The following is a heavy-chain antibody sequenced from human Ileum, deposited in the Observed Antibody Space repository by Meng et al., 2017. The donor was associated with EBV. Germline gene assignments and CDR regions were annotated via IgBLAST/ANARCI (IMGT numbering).Heavy chain of an antibody. CDR3: ARDSRHCTSASCYSWYFDL. Sequence: QVQLVQSGAEVKKPXXSXQXXCXXSGYTFTGYYMHWVRQAPGQGLEWMGRINPNSGATEYAQNFQGRVTMTRDTSISTAYMELSRLRSDDTAVYYCARDSRHCTSASCYSWYFDLWGRGTLVTVSS. CDR1: GYTFTGYY. J-gene: IGHJ2*01. V-gene: IGHV1-2*06. CDR2: INPNSGAT. D-gene: IGHD2-2*02.